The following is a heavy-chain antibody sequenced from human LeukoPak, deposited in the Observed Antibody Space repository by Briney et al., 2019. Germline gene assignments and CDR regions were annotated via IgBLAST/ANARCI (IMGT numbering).Heavy chain of an antibody. CDR3: AKTTWELPDY. J-gene: IGHJ4*02. D-gene: IGHD1-26*01. V-gene: IGHV3-23*01. Sequence: GGSLRLSCAASGFTFSSYAMSWVRQAPGKGLEWVSSISGSGGSTYYADSVKGRFTISRDNSKNTLYPQMNSLRAEDTAVYYCAKTTWELPDYWGQGTLVTVSS. CDR1: GFTFSSYA. CDR2: ISGSGGST.